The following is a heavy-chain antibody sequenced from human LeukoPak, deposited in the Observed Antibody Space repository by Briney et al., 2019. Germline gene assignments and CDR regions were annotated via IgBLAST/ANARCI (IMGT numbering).Heavy chain of an antibody. CDR3: ARVSREISSY. Sequence: GGSLRLSCAASGFTFSSSWMNWVRQAPGKGLELVASIKQDGSEKYYVDSVKGRFTISRDNANNSLYLQMNSLRAEDTAVYYCARVSREISSYWGQGTAVTVSS. CDR2: IKQDGSEK. CDR1: GFTFSSSW. D-gene: IGHD2-2*01. J-gene: IGHJ4*02. V-gene: IGHV3-7*01.